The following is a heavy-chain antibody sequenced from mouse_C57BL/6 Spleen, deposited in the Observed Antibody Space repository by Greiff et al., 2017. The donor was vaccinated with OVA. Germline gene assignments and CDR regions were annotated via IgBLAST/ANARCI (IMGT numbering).Heavy chain of an antibody. CDR1: GYTFTSYW. CDR3: ASSNYYYAMDY. J-gene: IGHJ4*01. V-gene: IGHV1-50*01. CDR2: IDPSDSYT. Sequence: QVQLQQPGAELVKPGASVKLSCKASGYTFTSYWMQWVKQRPGQGLEWIGEIDPSDSYTHYNQKFKGKATLTVDTSSSTAYMQLSSLTSEDSAVYYCASSNYYYAMDYWGQGTSVTVSS. D-gene: IGHD2-5*01.